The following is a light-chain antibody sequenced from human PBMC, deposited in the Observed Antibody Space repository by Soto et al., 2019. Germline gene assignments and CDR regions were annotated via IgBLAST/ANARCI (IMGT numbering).Light chain of an antibody. CDR2: GNC. Sequence: QSALNNSPSSSGTPGQRVTISCSGSSSNIGSNYVYWYQQFPGTAPRLLIYGNCQRPSGVPDRFSGSKSGTSASLAISGLRSEDEADYYCGAWDDSLNSFLFAAGTKVTVL. CDR1: SSNIGSNY. CDR3: GAWDDSLNSFL. J-gene: IGLJ1*01. V-gene: IGLV1-47*02.